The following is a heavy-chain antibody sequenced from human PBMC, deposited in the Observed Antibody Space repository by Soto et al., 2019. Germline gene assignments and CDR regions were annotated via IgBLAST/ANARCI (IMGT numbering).Heavy chain of an antibody. CDR3: AQSFYYYGSGGYYGAFHY. D-gene: IGHD3-10*01. J-gene: IGHJ4*02. CDR2: IYWDDDK. Sequence: QITLKESGPTLVKPTQTLTLTCTFSGFSLSSNGVGVGWIRPPPGKALEWLALIYWDDDKRSSPSLKSRLTITKDTSKNQVVLTMTNMDPVDTATYYCAQSFYYYGSGGYYGAFHYWGQGALVPVSS. CDR1: GFSLSSNGVG. V-gene: IGHV2-5*02.